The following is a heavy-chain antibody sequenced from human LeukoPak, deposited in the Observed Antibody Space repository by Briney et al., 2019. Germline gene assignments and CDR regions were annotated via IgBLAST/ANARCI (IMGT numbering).Heavy chain of an antibody. CDR1: GGSISSYY. J-gene: IGHJ4*02. D-gene: IGHD5-18*01. V-gene: IGHV4-59*01. CDR3: ASLVDTAMGGFDY. Sequence: SETLSLTCTVSGGSISSYYWTWIRQPPGKGLEWLGYIYYSGSTNYNPSLKSRVTISVDTSKDQFSLKLSSVTAADTAVYYCASLVDTAMGGFDYWGQGTLVTVSS. CDR2: IYYSGST.